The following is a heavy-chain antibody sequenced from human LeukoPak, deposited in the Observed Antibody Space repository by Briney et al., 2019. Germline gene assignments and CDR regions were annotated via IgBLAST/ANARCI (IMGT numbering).Heavy chain of an antibody. D-gene: IGHD4-11*01. CDR3: ARARPTTVTTQDYYYYYMDV. CDR2: IYYSGST. CDR1: GGSISSSSYY. V-gene: IGHV4-39*07. Sequence: SSETLSLTCTVSGGSISSSSYYWGWIRQPPGKGLEWIGSIYYSGSTYYNPSLKSRVTISVDTSKNQFSLKLSSVTAADTAVYYCARARPTTVTTQDYYYYYMDVWGKGTTVTVSS. J-gene: IGHJ6*03.